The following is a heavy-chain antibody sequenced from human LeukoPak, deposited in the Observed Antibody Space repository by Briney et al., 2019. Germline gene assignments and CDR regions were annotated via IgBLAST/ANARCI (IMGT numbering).Heavy chain of an antibody. CDR1: GGSFSSYA. D-gene: IGHD6-19*01. CDR2: IIPIFGTA. J-gene: IGHJ4*02. CDR3: ARGNEWSSGWYVDYYFDY. Sequence: GASVKVSCKASGGSFSSYAISWVRQAPGQGLEWMGGIIPIFGTANYAQKFQDRVTITAVESMSTVYMELSSLRSEDTAVYYCARGNEWSSGWYVDYYFDYWGQGTLVTVSS. V-gene: IGHV1-69*13.